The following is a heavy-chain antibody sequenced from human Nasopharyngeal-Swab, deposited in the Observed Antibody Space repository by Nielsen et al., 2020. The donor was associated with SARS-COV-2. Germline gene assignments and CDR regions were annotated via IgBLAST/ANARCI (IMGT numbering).Heavy chain of an antibody. V-gene: IGHV3-30*01. CDR2: MSDDGFNT. Sequence: GGSLRLSCAASGFTFRNYAMHWVRQAPGKGLQWVAVMSDDGFNTFYAGSVKGRFTVSRDNSKNTLYLQMKSLAVEDTAVYYCARDRSGYFLDYWGQGTLVTVSS. J-gene: IGHJ4*02. CDR3: ARDRSGYFLDY. D-gene: IGHD3-22*01. CDR1: GFTFRNYA.